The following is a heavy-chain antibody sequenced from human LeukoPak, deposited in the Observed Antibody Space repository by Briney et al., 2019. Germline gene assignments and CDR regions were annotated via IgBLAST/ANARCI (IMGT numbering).Heavy chain of an antibody. CDR2: IFYSGST. J-gene: IGHJ4*02. D-gene: IGHD2-21*01. CDR1: GGSISSYY. Sequence: SETLSLTCTVSGGSISSYYWSWIRQPPGKGLEWIGYIFYSGSTKYNPSLKSRVSISVDMSRSQFSLKLNSVTAADTAVYYCTKVLIHGYSDYWGQGTLVTVSS. CDR3: TKVLIHGYSDY. V-gene: IGHV4-59*01.